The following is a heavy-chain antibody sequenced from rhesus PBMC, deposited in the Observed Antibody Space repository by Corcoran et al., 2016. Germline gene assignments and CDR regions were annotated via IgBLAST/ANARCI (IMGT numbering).Heavy chain of an antibody. D-gene: IGHD6-37*01. CDR3: ATRGCWTYVDY. V-gene: IGHV1-111*02. J-gene: IGHJ4*01. CDR1: GYTFTDYY. CDR2: IDPEDGEK. Sequence: EVQLVQSGAEMKKPGASVKISCKASGYTFTDYYLHWVRQAPGKGLEWMGRIDPEDGEKIRAQKFQDRVTITADTSTDTAYMELSSLRSEDTAVYYCATRGCWTYVDYWRQGVLVTVSS.